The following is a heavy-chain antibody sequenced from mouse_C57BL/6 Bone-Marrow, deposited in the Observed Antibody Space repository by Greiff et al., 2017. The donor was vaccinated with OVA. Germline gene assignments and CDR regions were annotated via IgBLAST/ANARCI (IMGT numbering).Heavy chain of an antibody. V-gene: IGHV5-4*01. D-gene: IGHD1-1*01. Sequence: EVKLVESGGGLVKPGGSLKLSCAASGFTFSSYAMSWVRQTPEKRLEWVATISDGGSYTYYPDNVKGRFTISRDTAKNNLYLQMSHLKSEDTAMYYCARDYFPPPYYYVMDYWGQGTSVTVSS. J-gene: IGHJ4*01. CDR1: GFTFSSYA. CDR3: ARDYFPPPYYYVMDY. CDR2: ISDGGSYT.